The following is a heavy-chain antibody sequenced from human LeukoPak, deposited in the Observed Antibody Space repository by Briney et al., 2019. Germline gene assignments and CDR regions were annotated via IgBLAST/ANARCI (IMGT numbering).Heavy chain of an antibody. J-gene: IGHJ4*02. CDR3: ARDRDWLLYDY. CDR1: GFTFSSYV. D-gene: IGHD3-9*01. Sequence: GGSLRLSCAASGFTFSSYVMHWVRRAPGKGLEWVAAISHDETYKYYADSLRGRVTISRDNSKNTLYLQMHSLRADDTAIYYCARDRDWLLYDYWGQGTLVTVSS. CDR2: ISHDETYK. V-gene: IGHV3-33*08.